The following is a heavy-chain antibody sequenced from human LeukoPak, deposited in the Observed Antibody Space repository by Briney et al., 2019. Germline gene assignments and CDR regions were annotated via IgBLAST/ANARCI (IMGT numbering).Heavy chain of an antibody. CDR1: GGSFSGYY. J-gene: IGHJ4*02. D-gene: IGHD3-3*01. CDR3: ARTLDNVLRFFEPFDY. Sequence: SETLSLTCAVYGGSFSGYYWSWIRQPPGKGLEWIGEINHSGSTNYNPSLKSRVTISVDTSKNQFSLKLSSVTAADTAVYYCARTLDNVLRFFEPFDYWGQGTLVTVSS. V-gene: IGHV4-34*01. CDR2: INHSGST.